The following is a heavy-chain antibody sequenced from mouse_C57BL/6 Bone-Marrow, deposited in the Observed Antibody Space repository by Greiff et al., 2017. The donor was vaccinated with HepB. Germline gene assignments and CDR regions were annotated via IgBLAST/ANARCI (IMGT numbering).Heavy chain of an antibody. V-gene: IGHV1-81*01. CDR1: GYTFTSYG. Sequence: VQLQQSGAELARPGASVKLSCKASGYTFTSYGISWVKQRTGQGLEWIGEIYPRSGNTYYNEKFKGKATLTADKSSSTAYMELRSLTSEDSAVYFCASHYYYGSRFAYWGQGTLVTVSA. J-gene: IGHJ3*01. D-gene: IGHD1-1*01. CDR3: ASHYYYGSRFAY. CDR2: IYPRSGNT.